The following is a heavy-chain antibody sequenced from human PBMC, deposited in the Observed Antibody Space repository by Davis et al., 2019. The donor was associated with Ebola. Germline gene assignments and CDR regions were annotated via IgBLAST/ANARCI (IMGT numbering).Heavy chain of an antibody. J-gene: IGHJ3*01. V-gene: IGHV5-51*01. CDR3: ARRLAIRNDAFDV. Sequence: GESLKISCKGSGYSFTSYWIGWVRQMPGKGLELMGIIYPIDSDTRYSPSFQGQVTISVDKSTTAAYLQWSSLRASDTAIYYCARRLAIRNDAFDVWGQGTMVTVFS. CDR1: GYSFTSYW. D-gene: IGHD2-21*01. CDR2: IYPIDSDT.